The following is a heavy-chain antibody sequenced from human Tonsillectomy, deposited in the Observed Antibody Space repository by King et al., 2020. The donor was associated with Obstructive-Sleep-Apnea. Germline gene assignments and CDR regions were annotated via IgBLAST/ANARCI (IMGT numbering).Heavy chain of an antibody. CDR3: ARDFNSGWGNYGMDV. CDR1: GFSVSSHY. V-gene: IGHV3-66*01. Sequence: EVQLVESGGGLVQPGGSLRLTWAASGFSVSSHYMSWVRQVPGKGLEWVSLLYVGGSTYYPDPVKGRFTIPRDNSKNTLFLQMNSLRVDDPAVYYCARDFNSGWGNYGMDVWGQGTTVTVSS. J-gene: IGHJ6*02. CDR2: LYVGGST. D-gene: IGHD6-19*01.